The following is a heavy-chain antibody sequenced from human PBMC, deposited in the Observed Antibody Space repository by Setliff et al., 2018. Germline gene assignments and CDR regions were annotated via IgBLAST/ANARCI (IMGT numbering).Heavy chain of an antibody. J-gene: IGHJ6*03. V-gene: IGHV7-4-1*02. CDR2: INTNTGNP. CDR3: SRETWYDEGYSYMDV. Sequence: ASVKVSCKASGYAFTNYYIHWVRQAPGQGLEWMGLINTNTGNPTYSQGFTGRIVFSLEASANTAYLQISNLETEDTGVYYCSRETWYDEGYSYMDVWGQGTAVTVSS. CDR1: GYAFTNYY. D-gene: IGHD1-1*01.